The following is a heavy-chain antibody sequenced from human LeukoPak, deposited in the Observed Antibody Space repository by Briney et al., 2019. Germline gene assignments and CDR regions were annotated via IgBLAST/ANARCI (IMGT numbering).Heavy chain of an antibody. CDR3: AKAKVGATLDY. CDR2: ISSSGNTI. D-gene: IGHD1-26*01. CDR1: EFTFTSYE. V-gene: IGHV3-48*03. Sequence: PGGSLRLSCAASEFTFTSYELNWVRQAPGKGLEWVSYISSSGNTISYADSVKGRFTISRDNAKNSLYLQVISLRAEDTAVYYCAKAKVGATLDYWGQGTLATVSS. J-gene: IGHJ4*02.